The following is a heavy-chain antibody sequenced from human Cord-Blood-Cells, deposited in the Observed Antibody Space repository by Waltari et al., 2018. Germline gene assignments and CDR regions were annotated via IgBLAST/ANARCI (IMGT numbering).Heavy chain of an antibody. CDR2: IYYSGST. CDR1: GGSISSGGYY. D-gene: IGHD5-18*01. J-gene: IGHJ5*02. V-gene: IGHV4-31*03. CDR3: ARDGGYSYGGSNWFDP. Sequence: QVQLQESGPGLVKPSQTLSLTCTVSGGSISSGGYYWSWLRQHPGKGLEWIGYIYYSGSTYYNPSLKSRVTISVDTSKNQFSLKLSSVTAADTAVYYCARDGGYSYGGSNWFDPWGQGTLVTVSS.